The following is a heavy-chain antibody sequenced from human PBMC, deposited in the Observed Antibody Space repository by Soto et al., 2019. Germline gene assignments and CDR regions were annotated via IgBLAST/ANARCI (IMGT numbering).Heavy chain of an antibody. J-gene: IGHJ4*02. V-gene: IGHV1-46*01. CDR1: GYSFTNYY. D-gene: IGHD2-8*02. CDR2: INPSSGGT. CDR3: ARSGGGVIDY. Sequence: VQLLQSGAEVKRPGASVKVSCKASGYSFTNYYLHWVRQAPGQGLESMGIINPSSGGTTNAQKFQDRVTMTRDTSTSTVYMELSSLRSEDTAIYFCARSGGGVIDYWGQGTLVTVSS.